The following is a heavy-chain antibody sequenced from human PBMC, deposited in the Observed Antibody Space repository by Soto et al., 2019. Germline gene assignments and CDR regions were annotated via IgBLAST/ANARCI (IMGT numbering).Heavy chain of an antibody. CDR3: ARVYSSGYYLYYFDY. CDR2: IGNSGSTI. Sequence: PAGSLRLSCAASRFTFSSYEMNWVRQAPGKGLEWVSYIGNSGSTIYYADSVKGRFTISRDNAKNSLYLQMDSLRAEDTAVYYCARVYSSGYYLYYFDYWGQGTLVTVSS. CDR1: RFTFSSYE. D-gene: IGHD3-22*01. J-gene: IGHJ4*02. V-gene: IGHV3-48*03.